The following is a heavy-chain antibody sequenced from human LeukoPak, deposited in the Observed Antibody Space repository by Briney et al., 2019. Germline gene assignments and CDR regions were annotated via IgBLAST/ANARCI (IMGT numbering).Heavy chain of an antibody. Sequence: PSETLSLTCTVSGGSISSSSYYWGWIRQPPGKGLEWIGSIYYSGSTYYNPSLKSRVTISVDTSKNQFSLKLSSVTAADTAVYYCARGMIRIAAAGTRWFDPWGQGTLVTVSS. CDR3: ARGMIRIAAAGTRWFDP. D-gene: IGHD6-13*01. J-gene: IGHJ5*02. CDR1: GGSISSSSYY. CDR2: IYYSGST. V-gene: IGHV4-39*07.